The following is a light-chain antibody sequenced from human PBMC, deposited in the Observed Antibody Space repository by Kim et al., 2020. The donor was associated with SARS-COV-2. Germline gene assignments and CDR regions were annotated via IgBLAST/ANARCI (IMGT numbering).Light chain of an antibody. CDR3: NSRDSNDNVV. J-gene: IGLJ2*01. Sequence: ALGQTVSITCQGDSLRSYYATGYQQKPGQAPILVIYGKSNRPSGIPDRFSGSSSGNTASLTITGTQAGDEADYYCNSRDSNDNVVFGGGTQLTVL. V-gene: IGLV3-19*01. CDR1: SLRSYY. CDR2: GKS.